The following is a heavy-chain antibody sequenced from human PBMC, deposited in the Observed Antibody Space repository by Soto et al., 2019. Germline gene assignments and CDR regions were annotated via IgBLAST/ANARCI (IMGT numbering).Heavy chain of an antibody. D-gene: IGHD2-2*01. V-gene: IGHV3-30*03. Sequence: PGVSLRVSCAAAGLNIISYGMHWVRQAPGKGLEWVAVISYDGSNKYYADSVKGRFTISRDNSKNTLYLQMNSLRAEDTAVYYCARYQLKGMDVWGQGTTVTVSS. CDR1: GLNIISYG. CDR2: ISYDGSNK. CDR3: ARYQLKGMDV. J-gene: IGHJ6*02.